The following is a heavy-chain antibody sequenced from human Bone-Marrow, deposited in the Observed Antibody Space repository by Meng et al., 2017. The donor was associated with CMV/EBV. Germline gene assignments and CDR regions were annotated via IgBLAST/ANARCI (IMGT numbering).Heavy chain of an antibody. Sequence: GEFLKISCTASGFTFGDYAMSWVRQAPGKGLEWVGFIRSKAYGGTTEYAASVKGRFTISRDDSKSIAYLQMNSLKTEDTAVYYCTRSTIFGVVILRYFDYWGQGTLVPVSS. CDR3: TRSTIFGVVILRYFDY. CDR2: IRSKAYGGTT. CDR1: GFTFGDYA. D-gene: IGHD3-3*01. J-gene: IGHJ4*02. V-gene: IGHV3-49*04.